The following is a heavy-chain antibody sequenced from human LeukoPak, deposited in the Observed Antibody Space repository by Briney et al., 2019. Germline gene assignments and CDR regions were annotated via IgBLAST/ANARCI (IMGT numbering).Heavy chain of an antibody. CDR1: GGSFSGYY. Sequence: PSETLSLTCAVYGGSFSGYYWSWIRQPPGKGLEWIGEIDHSGSTNYNPSLKSRVTISVDTSKNQFSLKLSSVTAADTAVYYCARGLHVLRYFDWGQGTLVTVSS. D-gene: IGHD3-9*01. CDR2: IDHSGST. CDR3: ARGLHVLRYFD. J-gene: IGHJ4*02. V-gene: IGHV4-34*01.